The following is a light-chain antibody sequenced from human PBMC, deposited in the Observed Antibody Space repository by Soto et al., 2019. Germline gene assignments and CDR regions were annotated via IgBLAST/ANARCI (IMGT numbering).Light chain of an antibody. J-gene: IGKJ4*01. CDR1: HSVTGNN. CDR2: DIS. CDR3: QQRYDWPLT. Sequence: EIVLTQSPGTLSLSPGERATLSCRASHSVTGNNLAWYQKRPGQAPRLLIYDISNRATGIPARFSGSGSGTDFTLTISSLEPEDSAVYYCQQRYDWPLTFGGGTKV. V-gene: IGKV3-11*01.